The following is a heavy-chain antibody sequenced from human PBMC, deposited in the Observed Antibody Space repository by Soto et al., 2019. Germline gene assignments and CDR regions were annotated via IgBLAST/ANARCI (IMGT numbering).Heavy chain of an antibody. D-gene: IGHD3-22*01. CDR2: INSDGSST. J-gene: IGHJ4*02. CDR3: ARSSPPTYYYDSSGYTFGS. CDR1: GFTFSSYW. Sequence: PGGSLRLSCAASGFTFSSYWMHWVRQAPGKGLVWVSRINSDGSSTSYADSVKGRFIISRDNAKNTLYLQMNSLRAEDTAVYYCARSSPPTYYYDSSGYTFGSWGQGILVTVSS. V-gene: IGHV3-74*01.